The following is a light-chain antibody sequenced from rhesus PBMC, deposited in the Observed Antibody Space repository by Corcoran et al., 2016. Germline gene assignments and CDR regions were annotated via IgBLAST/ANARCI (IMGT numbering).Light chain of an antibody. J-gene: IGKJ1*01. CDR3: QQENNWSRT. CDR2: DAS. CDR1: QSVNSG. V-gene: IGKV3-17*02. Sequence: EIVMTQSPATLSLSPGERATLSCRASQSVNSGLAWYQQKSGQAPRLLSYDASSRVTGIPDRFSGSGSGTDVTLTISSLEPEDVAVYFCQQENNWSRTFGQGTKVEIK.